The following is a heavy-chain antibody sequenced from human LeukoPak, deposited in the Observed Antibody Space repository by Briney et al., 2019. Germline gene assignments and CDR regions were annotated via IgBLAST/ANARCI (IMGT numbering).Heavy chain of an antibody. Sequence: PGGSLRLSCAASGFTFSSYSMNWDRQAPGKGLEWVSSISSSSSYIYYADSVKGRFTISRDNAKNSLYLQMNSLRAEDTAVYYCARVKEMATIAIDYWGQGTLVTVSS. V-gene: IGHV3-21*01. J-gene: IGHJ4*02. CDR1: GFTFSSYS. CDR2: ISSSSSYI. CDR3: ARVKEMATIAIDY. D-gene: IGHD5-24*01.